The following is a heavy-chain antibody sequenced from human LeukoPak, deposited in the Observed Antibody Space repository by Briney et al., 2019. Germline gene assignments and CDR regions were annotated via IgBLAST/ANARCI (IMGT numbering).Heavy chain of an antibody. D-gene: IGHD2-2*01. V-gene: IGHV1-2*02. Sequence: GASVKVSCKASGYTFTGYYMHWVRQAPGQGLEWMGWINPNSGGTNYAQKFQGRVTMTRDTSISTAYMELSRLRSDDTAVYYCAREQGGCSSTSCKGRNWFDPWGQGTLVTVSS. CDR1: GYTFTGYY. CDR2: INPNSGGT. CDR3: AREQGGCSSTSCKGRNWFDP. J-gene: IGHJ5*02.